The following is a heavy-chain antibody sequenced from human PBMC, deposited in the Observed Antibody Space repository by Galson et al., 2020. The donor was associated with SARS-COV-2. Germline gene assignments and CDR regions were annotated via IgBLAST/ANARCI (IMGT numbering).Heavy chain of an antibody. J-gene: IGHJ5*02. Sequence: GESLKISCAASGFTFSSYEMNWVRQAPGKGLEWVSYISSSGSTIYYADSVKGRFTISRDNAKNSLYLQMNSLRAEDTAVYYCARSSKGVVINNWFDPWGQGTLVTVSS. CDR2: ISSSGSTI. D-gene: IGHD3-3*01. V-gene: IGHV3-48*03. CDR1: GFTFSSYE. CDR3: ARSSKGVVINNWFDP.